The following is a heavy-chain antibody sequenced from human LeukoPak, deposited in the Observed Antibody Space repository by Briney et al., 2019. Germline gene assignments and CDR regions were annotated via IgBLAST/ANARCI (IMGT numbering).Heavy chain of an antibody. CDR2: IPHSGST. Sequence: SDTLSLTCTVSAGSISSSGFYWGWIRPPPGQGLQWIGEIPHSGSTNYNPSLKSRVTMSLDTSKNQFSLNLTSVTAADTAVYYCARNPDSDHFDYWGQGTLVTVSS. CDR1: AGSISSSGFY. J-gene: IGHJ4*02. D-gene: IGHD1-14*01. V-gene: IGHV4-39*07. CDR3: ARNPDSDHFDY.